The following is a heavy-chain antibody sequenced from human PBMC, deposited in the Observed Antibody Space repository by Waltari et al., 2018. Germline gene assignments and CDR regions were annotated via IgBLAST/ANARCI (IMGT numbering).Heavy chain of an antibody. CDR3: ARGGLPGIAAAGRTFDY. V-gene: IGHV4-34*01. CDR1: GGSFSGSS. J-gene: IGHJ4*02. CDR2: INHSGST. D-gene: IGHD6-13*01. Sequence: QVQLQQWGAGLLKPSETLSLTCAVYGGSFSGSSWSWIRQPPGKGLEWIGEINHSGSTNYNPSLKSRCTISVDTSKNQFSLKLSSVTAADTAVYYCARGGLPGIAAAGRTFDYWGQGTLVTVSS.